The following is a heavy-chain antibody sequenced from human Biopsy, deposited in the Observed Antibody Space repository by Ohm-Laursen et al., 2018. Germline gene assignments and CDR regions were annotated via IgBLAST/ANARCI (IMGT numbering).Heavy chain of an antibody. V-gene: IGHV3-9*01. CDR2: ISWNSDRV. CDR1: GFKFDECA. J-gene: IGHJ4*03. CDR3: AKDKNVIFTPGEYFDF. Sequence: SRRLSCAASGFKFDECAMNWDRQSIGKGLEWGSAISWNSDRVDCADTEKGRFNISRYNAENSLYLEMNSLRPEDTAFYYCAKDKNVIFTPGEYFDFWGHGTTVTVSS. D-gene: IGHD3-9*01.